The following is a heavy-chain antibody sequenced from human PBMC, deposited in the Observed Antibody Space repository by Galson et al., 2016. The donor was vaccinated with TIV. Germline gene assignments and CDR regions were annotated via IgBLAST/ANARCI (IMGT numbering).Heavy chain of an antibody. CDR3: ATVAWFPGLSLDN. J-gene: IGHJ4*02. D-gene: IGHD2/OR15-2a*01. CDR2: FDPEVSKT. Sequence: SVKVSCKVSRNSLNELVIHWVRQAPGKGLEWMGGFDPEVSKTVYAQMLQGRVTMAADTSRNTAYMELGSLRFEDTAVYYCATVAWFPGLSLDNWGQGTLVTVSS. CDR1: RNSLNELV. V-gene: IGHV1-24*01.